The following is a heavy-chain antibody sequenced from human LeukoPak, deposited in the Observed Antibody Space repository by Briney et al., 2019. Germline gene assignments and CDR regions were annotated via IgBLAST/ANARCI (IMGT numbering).Heavy chain of an antibody. Sequence: SETPSLTCAVYGGSFSGYYWSWIRQPPGKGLEWIGEINHSGSTNYNPSLKSRFTISVDTSKNEFSLKLSSVTAADTALYYSARGHGLWSPLNWFDPWGQGTLVTVSS. J-gene: IGHJ5*02. V-gene: IGHV4-34*01. CDR2: INHSGST. CDR1: GGSFSGYY. CDR3: ARGHGLWSPLNWFDP. D-gene: IGHD2-21*01.